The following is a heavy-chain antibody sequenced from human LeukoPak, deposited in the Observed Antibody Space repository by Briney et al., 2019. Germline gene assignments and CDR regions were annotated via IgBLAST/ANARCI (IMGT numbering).Heavy chain of an antibody. D-gene: IGHD6-19*01. V-gene: IGHV3-21*01. CDR3: ARKAVDNDAFDI. Sequence: GGSLRLSCAASGFTFSSYAMSWVRQAPGKGLEWVSSISSSSSYIYYADSVKGRFTISRDNAKNSLYLQMNSLRAEDTAVYYCARKAVDNDAFDIWGQGTMVTVSS. J-gene: IGHJ3*02. CDR1: GFTFSSYA. CDR2: ISSSSSYI.